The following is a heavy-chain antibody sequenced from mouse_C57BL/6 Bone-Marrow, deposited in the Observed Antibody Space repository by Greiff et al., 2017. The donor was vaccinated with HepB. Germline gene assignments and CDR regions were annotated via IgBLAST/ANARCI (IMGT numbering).Heavy chain of an antibody. CDR3: ARDQDGYYDYAMDY. V-gene: IGHV5-4*01. J-gene: IGHJ4*01. CDR2: ISDGGSYT. Sequence: DVQLVESGGGLVKPGGSLKLSCAASGFTFSSYAMSWVRQTPEKRLEWVATISDGGSYTYYPDNVKGRFTISRDNAKNTLYLQMSHLKSEDTAMYYCARDQDGYYDYAMDYWGQGTSVTVSS. D-gene: IGHD2-3*01. CDR1: GFTFSSYA.